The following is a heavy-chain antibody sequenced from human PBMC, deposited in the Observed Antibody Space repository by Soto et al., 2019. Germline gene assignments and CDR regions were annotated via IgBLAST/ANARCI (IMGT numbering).Heavy chain of an antibody. CDR1: GGSISSGGYY. CDR3: ARNRASADYDFWSGRSRPHPDY. Sequence: SETLSLTCTVSGGSISSGGYYWSWIRQHPGKGLEWIGYIYYSGSTYYNPSLKILVIISVDTSKNQFSLKLSSVTAADTAVYYCARNRASADYDFWSGRSRPHPDYWGQGALVTVSS. V-gene: IGHV4-31*01. D-gene: IGHD3-3*01. CDR2: IYYSGST. J-gene: IGHJ4*02.